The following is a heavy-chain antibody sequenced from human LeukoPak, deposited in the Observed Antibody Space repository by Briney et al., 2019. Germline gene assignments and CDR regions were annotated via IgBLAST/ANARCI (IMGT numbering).Heavy chain of an antibody. CDR3: ARSSEVNVDQEGCGMDV. D-gene: IGHD1-14*01. CDR1: GFTFSSYA. J-gene: IGHJ6*04. Sequence: GGSLRLSCAASGFTFSSYAMHWVRQAPGKGLEWVAVISYDGSNKYYADSVKGRFTISRDNSKNTLYLQMNSLRAEDTAVYYCARSSEVNVDQEGCGMDVWGKGTTVTVSS. CDR2: ISYDGSNK. V-gene: IGHV3-30*04.